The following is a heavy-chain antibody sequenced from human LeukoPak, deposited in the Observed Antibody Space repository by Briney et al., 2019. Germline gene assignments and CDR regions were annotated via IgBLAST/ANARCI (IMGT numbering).Heavy chain of an antibody. V-gene: IGHV3-64D*06. CDR2: IRSNGGST. Sequence: GGSLRLSCSASGFSFSSYAVHWVRQAPGKGLEYVSGIRSNGGSTHYADSVKGRFTISRDNSKNTLYLQMSRLRAEDTAVYYCVKEGYDILSFFDYWGQGTLVTVSS. CDR3: VKEGYDILSFFDY. D-gene: IGHD3-9*01. J-gene: IGHJ4*02. CDR1: GFSFSSYA.